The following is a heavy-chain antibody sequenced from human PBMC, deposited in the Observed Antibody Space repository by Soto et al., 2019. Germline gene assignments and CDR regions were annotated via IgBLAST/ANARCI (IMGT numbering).Heavy chain of an antibody. CDR1: GGSISSYY. Sequence: PSETLSRTWTVSGGSISSYYWSWIRQPPGKGLEWIGYIYYSGSTNYNPSLKSRVTISVDMSKNQFSLKLNSVTAADTAVYYCARARWYDAFDVWGQGTVVTVSS. D-gene: IGHD2-15*01. V-gene: IGHV4-59*08. CDR3: ARARWYDAFDV. J-gene: IGHJ3*01. CDR2: IYYSGST.